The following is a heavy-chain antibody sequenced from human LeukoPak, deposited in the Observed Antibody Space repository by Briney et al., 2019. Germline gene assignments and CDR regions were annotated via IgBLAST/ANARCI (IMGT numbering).Heavy chain of an antibody. Sequence: GRSLRLSCAASGFTFSSYGIHWVRQAPGKGLEWVAVIWYDGSNKYYADSVKGRFTISRDNSKNTLYLQMNSLRAEDTAVYYCAKDHLYSSSWNGGGTKPRDFDYWGQGTLVTVSS. V-gene: IGHV3-33*06. CDR3: AKDHLYSSSWNGGGTKPRDFDY. CDR2: IWYDGSNK. J-gene: IGHJ4*02. D-gene: IGHD6-13*01. CDR1: GFTFSSYG.